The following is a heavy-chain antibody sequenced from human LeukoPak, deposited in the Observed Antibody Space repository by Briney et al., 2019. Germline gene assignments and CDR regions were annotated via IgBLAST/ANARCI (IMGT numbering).Heavy chain of an antibody. CDR2: INHSGST. CDR1: GGSFSGYY. CDR3: ARQTSRSYWYFDL. V-gene: IGHV4-34*01. J-gene: IGHJ2*01. D-gene: IGHD6-19*01. Sequence: SETLSLTCAVYGGSFSGYYWSWIRQPPGKGLEWIGEINHSGSTNYNPSPKSRVTMSADTSTNQFSLKLSSVTAADTAVYYCARQTSRSYWYFDLWGRGTLVTVSS.